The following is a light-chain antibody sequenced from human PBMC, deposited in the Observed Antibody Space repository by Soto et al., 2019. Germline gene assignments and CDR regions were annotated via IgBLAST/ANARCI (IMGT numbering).Light chain of an antibody. CDR1: QSVSSY. CDR3: QQRSNWPLT. V-gene: IGKV3-11*01. CDR2: DAS. Sequence: ETVLTQSPVTLSLSPGERATLSCRASQSVSSYLAWYQQKPGQAPRLLIYDASNRATGISARFSGSGSGTDFTLTISSLGPEDFAVYYCQQRSNWPLTFGGGTRVEIK. J-gene: IGKJ4*01.